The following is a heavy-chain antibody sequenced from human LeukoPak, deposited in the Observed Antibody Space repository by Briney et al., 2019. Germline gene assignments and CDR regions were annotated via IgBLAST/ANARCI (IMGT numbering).Heavy chain of an antibody. CDR1: GYTFTSYY. J-gene: IGHJ3*02. CDR3: ARPGWDSDGAFDI. CDR2: INPSGGST. Sequence: GGSVKVSCKASGYTFTSYYMHWVRQAPGQGLEWMGIINPSGGSTSYAQKFQGRVTMTRDMSTSTVYMELSSLRSEDTAVYYCARPGWDSDGAFDIWGQGTMVTVSS. D-gene: IGHD2-15*01. V-gene: IGHV1-46*01.